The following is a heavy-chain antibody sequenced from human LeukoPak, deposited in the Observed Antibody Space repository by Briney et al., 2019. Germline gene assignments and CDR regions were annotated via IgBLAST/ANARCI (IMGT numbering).Heavy chain of an antibody. Sequence: SETLSLTCTVSGGSISSYYWSWIRQPPGKGLEWIGYISYSGSTKYNPSLKSRVTISVDTSKNQFSLKLSSVTAADTAVYYCARYGMATIQFFDYWGQGTLFTVSS. CDR1: GGSISSYY. V-gene: IGHV4-59*01. CDR2: ISYSGST. CDR3: ARYGMATIQFFDY. J-gene: IGHJ4*02. D-gene: IGHD5-24*01.